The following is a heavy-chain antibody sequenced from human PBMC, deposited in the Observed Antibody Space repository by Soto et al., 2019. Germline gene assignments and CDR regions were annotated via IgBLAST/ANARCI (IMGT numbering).Heavy chain of an antibody. CDR1: GFTFSSYG. V-gene: IGHV3-30*18. Sequence: GESLKISCAASGFTFSSYGMHWVRQAPGKGLEWVAVISYDGSNKYYADSVKGRFTISRDNSKNTLYLQMNSLRAEDTAVYYCAKVMSGSSWYYYYGMDVWGQGTTVTVSS. D-gene: IGHD6-13*01. J-gene: IGHJ6*02. CDR3: AKVMSGSSWYYYYGMDV. CDR2: ISYDGSNK.